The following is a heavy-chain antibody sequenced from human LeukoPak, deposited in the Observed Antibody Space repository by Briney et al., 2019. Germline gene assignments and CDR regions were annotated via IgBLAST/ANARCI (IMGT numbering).Heavy chain of an antibody. CDR3: ARSGDSSGSAAFDI. D-gene: IGHD3-22*01. CDR2: ISPYNGNT. V-gene: IGHV1-18*01. J-gene: IGHJ3*02. CDR1: GYTFSSYG. Sequence: ASVKVSCKASGYTFSSYGISWVRQAPGQGLEWMGWISPYNGNTNNAQKLQGRVTMTTYTSTSTAYMELRSLRSDDTAVYYCARSGDSSGSAAFDIWGQGTMVTVSS.